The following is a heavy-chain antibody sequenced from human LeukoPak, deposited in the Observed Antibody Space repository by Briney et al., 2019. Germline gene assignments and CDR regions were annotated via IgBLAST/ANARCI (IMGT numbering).Heavy chain of an antibody. CDR2: ISHDGSNN. V-gene: IGHV3-30-3*01. J-gene: IGHJ6*02. CDR1: GFTFSSYA. CDR3: AKATYYYDNRGYYSYLYGMYV. Sequence: GGSLSLSCAASGFTFSSYAMHWVRQAPGKGLEWVAAISHDGSNNYYADSVKGRFTISRDNSKSTLYLQMYSLRAEDTALYYCAKATYYYDNRGYYSYLYGMYVWGQGTTVTVSS. D-gene: IGHD3-22*01.